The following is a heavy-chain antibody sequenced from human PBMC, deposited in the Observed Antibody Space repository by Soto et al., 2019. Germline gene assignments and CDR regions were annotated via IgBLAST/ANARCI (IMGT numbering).Heavy chain of an antibody. CDR2: IWYDGSNK. CDR3: VRESEELTSHFHY. J-gene: IGHJ4*02. V-gene: IGHV3-33*01. CDR1: GFTFSSYG. Sequence: WGYLRLSCAASGFTFSSYGMHWFRQAPGKGLEWVAVIWYDGSNKYYADSVKGRFTISRDNSKNTLYLQMNSLRAEDTAVYYWVRESEELTSHFHYWGQGTLVTVSS. D-gene: IGHD1-7*01.